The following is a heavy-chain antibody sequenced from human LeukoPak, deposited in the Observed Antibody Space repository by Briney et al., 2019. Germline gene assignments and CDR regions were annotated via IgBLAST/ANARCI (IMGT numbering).Heavy chain of an antibody. J-gene: IGHJ5*02. CDR3: ARGTVGYCSGGSCYWFDP. Sequence: ASVKVSCKASGYTFTGYYMHWVRQAPGQGLEWMGWINPNSGGTNYAQKFQGRVTMTRDTSISTAYMELSRLRSDYTAVYYCARGTVGYCSGGSCYWFDPWGQGTLVTVSS. CDR2: INPNSGGT. V-gene: IGHV1-2*02. D-gene: IGHD2-15*01. CDR1: GYTFTGYY.